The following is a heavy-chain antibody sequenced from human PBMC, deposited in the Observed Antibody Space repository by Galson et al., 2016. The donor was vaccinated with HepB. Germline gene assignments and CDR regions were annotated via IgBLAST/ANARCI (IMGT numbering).Heavy chain of an antibody. CDR2: ITASTTTI. J-gene: IGHJ3*02. D-gene: IGHD3-10*01. CDR3: AGDRAWAFDI. V-gene: IGHV3-48*02. CDR1: GFTFSSYS. Sequence: SLRLSCATSGFTFSSYSMNWVRQAPGKGLEWVSYITASTTTIRYADSVKGRFTISRDKAKNSLYLQMNSLRDEDTAVYYCAGDRAWAFDIWGQGTMVTASS.